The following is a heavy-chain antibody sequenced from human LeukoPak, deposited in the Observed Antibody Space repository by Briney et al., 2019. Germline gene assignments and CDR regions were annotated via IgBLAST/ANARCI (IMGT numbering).Heavy chain of an antibody. CDR3: GRTQPQSGSDRYYFGY. CDR2: IYYISNT. CDR1: GASVSSAGYY. Sequence: PSETLSLTCTVSGASVSSAGYYWSWIRQPPGGGLEWIGSIYYISNTNYNPSLKSRVTMSVDPSKNQFSLKLNSLTPADTAVYYCGRTQPQSGSDRYYFGYWGQGTLVTVSS. J-gene: IGHJ4*02. V-gene: IGHV4-61*08. D-gene: IGHD1-26*01.